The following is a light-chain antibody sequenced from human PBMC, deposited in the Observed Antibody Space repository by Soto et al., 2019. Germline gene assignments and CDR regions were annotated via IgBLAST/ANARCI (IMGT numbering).Light chain of an antibody. V-gene: IGLV2-18*02. CDR1: SSDVGSYNR. CDR2: EVS. Sequence: QSVLTQPPSVSGSPGQSVAISCTGTSSDVGSYNRVSWYQQPPGAAPKLMIYEVSNRRSGGPDRFSGSKSGNTASLTISWPQAEDEADYYCNSYTGSSTYIFGTGPKVTVL. CDR3: NSYTGSSTYI. J-gene: IGLJ1*01.